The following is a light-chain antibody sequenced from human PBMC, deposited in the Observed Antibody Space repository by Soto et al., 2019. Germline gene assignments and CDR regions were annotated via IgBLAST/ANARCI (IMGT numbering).Light chain of an antibody. Sequence: QSALTQPASASGSPGQSITISCTGTSSDVGGYNYVSWYQQHPGIAPKLLIYGVTNRPSGVSTRFSGSKSGNTASLTISGLQAEDEADDHCSSYTSASTLLYLFGTGTKLTVL. CDR2: GVT. V-gene: IGLV2-14*01. CDR1: SSDVGGYNY. CDR3: SSYTSASTLLYL. J-gene: IGLJ1*01.